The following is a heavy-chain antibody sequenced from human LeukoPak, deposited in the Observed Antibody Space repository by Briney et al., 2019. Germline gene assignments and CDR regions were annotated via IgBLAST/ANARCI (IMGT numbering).Heavy chain of an antibody. V-gene: IGHV4-59*01. Sequence: APETLSLTWTVSGGSISSYYWSWIRQPPGKGLEWIGYIYSSGSTNYNPSLKSRLTISVDASKNQFSLKLTSVTAADTAVYYCARAYYYGSGSYGLDYWGQGTLVTVSS. CDR3: ARAYYYGSGSYGLDY. CDR2: IYSSGST. D-gene: IGHD3-10*01. CDR1: GGSISSYY. J-gene: IGHJ4*02.